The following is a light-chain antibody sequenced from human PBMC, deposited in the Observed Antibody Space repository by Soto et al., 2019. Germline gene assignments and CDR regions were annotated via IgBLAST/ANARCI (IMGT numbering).Light chain of an antibody. CDR1: SSDVGGYNF. V-gene: IGLV2-8*01. CDR3: SSYAGSNNLM. Sequence: QSALTQPPSASGSPGQSVTISCTGTSSDVGGYNFVSWYQQHPGTAPKLMIYEVTKRPSGVPDRFSGSKSGNTASLTVSGLQAEDEADYYCSSYAGSNNLMFGGGTQLTVL. CDR2: EVT. J-gene: IGLJ3*02.